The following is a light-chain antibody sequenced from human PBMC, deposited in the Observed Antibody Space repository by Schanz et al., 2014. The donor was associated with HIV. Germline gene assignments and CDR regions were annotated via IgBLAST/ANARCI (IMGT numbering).Light chain of an antibody. J-gene: IGKJ1*01. Sequence: DIQMTQSPSTLSASVGDGVTITCRASQSISNWLAWYQQKPGKAPNLLIYKASSLESGVPSRFSGSGSGTEFTLTINSLQPDDFATYYCQQYSTYSPTFGQGTKV. V-gene: IGKV1-5*03. CDR3: QQYSTYSPT. CDR2: KAS. CDR1: QSISNW.